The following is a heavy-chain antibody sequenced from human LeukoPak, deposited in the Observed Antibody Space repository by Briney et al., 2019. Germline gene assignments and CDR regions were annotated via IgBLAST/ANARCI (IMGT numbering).Heavy chain of an antibody. V-gene: IGHV3-74*01. CDR1: GFSFSSDW. Sequence: GGSLRLSCAASGFSFSSDWMHWVRQTPGEGLVWVSRIKYDGTITAYADSVKGRFTISRDSARDTLFLQMDSLRADDTAVYYCVRGTSRDYGYGGDYPYWGQGTLVTVSS. CDR2: IKYDGTIT. CDR3: VRGTSRDYGYGGDYPY. J-gene: IGHJ4*02. D-gene: IGHD2-21*02.